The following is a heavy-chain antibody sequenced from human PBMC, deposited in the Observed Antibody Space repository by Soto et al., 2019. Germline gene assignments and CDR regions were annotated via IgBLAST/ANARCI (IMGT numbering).Heavy chain of an antibody. CDR1: GFTFSSYG. CDR3: AKDRDLDSGSFFDY. V-gene: IGHV3-30*18. J-gene: IGHJ4*02. D-gene: IGHD1-26*01. CDR2: ISYDGSNK. Sequence: GGSLRLSCAASGFTFSSYGMHWVRQAPGKGLEWVAVISYDGSNKYYADSVKGRFTISRDNSKNTLYLQMNSLRAEDTAVYYCAKDRDLDSGSFFDYWGQGTLVTVSS.